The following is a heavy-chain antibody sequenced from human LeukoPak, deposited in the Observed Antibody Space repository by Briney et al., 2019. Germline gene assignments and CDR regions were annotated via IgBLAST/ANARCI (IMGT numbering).Heavy chain of an antibody. CDR3: AKDYPECTGATCSGEAFFDY. J-gene: IGHJ4*02. Sequence: GGSLRLSCAASRFTFSNYAMSWVRQAAGKGLEWVSGITSGHSTFYADSVKGRFTISRDNSKNTVYLQMNSLRAEDTAVYYCAKDYPECTGATCSGEAFFDYWGQGTLVTVSS. V-gene: IGHV3-23*01. CDR1: RFTFSNYA. CDR2: ITSGHST. D-gene: IGHD2-8*02.